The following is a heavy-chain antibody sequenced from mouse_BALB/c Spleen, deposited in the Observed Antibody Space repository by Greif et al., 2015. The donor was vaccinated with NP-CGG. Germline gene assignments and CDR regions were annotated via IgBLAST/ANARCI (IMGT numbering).Heavy chain of an antibody. J-gene: IGHJ3*01. CDR3: ARSGDGSVAY. D-gene: IGHD2-3*01. Sequence: QVQLQQSGAELVKPGASVKLSCKASGYTFTSYWMHWVKQRPGQGLEWIGEINPSNGRTNYNEKFKSKATLTVDKSSSTAYMQLSSLTSEDSAVYYCARSGDGSVAYWGQGTLVTVSA. V-gene: IGHV1S81*02. CDR1: GYTFTSYW. CDR2: INPSNGRT.